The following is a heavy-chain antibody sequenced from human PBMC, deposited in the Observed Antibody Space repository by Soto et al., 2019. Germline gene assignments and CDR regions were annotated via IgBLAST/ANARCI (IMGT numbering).Heavy chain of an antibody. Sequence: TLSLTCAVYGGSFSGYYWSWIRQPPGKGLEWIGEINHSGSTNYNPSLKSRVTISVDTSKNQFSLKLSSVTAADTAVYYCARGYIWGSYRQNPRLGYYFDYWGQGTLVTVSS. CDR3: ARGYIWGSYRQNPRLGYYFDY. V-gene: IGHV4-34*01. J-gene: IGHJ4*02. CDR1: GGSFSGYY. D-gene: IGHD3-16*02. CDR2: INHSGST.